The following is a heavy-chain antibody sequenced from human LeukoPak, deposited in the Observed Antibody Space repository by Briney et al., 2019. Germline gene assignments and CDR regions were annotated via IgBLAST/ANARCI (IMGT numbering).Heavy chain of an antibody. D-gene: IGHD3-3*01. V-gene: IGHV3-23*01. CDR2: ISGSGGST. CDR1: GFTFSSYA. Sequence: GGSLRLSCAASGFTFSSYAMSWVRQAPGKGLEWVSAISGSGGSTYYADSVKGRFTISRDNSKNTLYLQMNSLRAEDTAVYYCAKGLHYDFWSGYSNWFDPWGQGTLVTVSS. CDR3: AKGLHYDFWSGYSNWFDP. J-gene: IGHJ5*02.